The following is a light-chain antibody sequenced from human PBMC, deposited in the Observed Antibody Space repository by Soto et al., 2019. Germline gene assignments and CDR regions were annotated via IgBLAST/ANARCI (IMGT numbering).Light chain of an antibody. CDR1: SSDVGGYNY. V-gene: IGLV2-8*01. Sequence: QSALTQPPSASGSPGQSVTISCTGTSSDVGGYNYVSWYQQYPGKAPKLMIYEVSKRPSGVPDRFSGSKSGKTASLTVSGLQADDEADYCCSSYAGSDIWVFGGGTKLTVL. J-gene: IGLJ3*02. CDR2: EVS. CDR3: SSYAGSDIWV.